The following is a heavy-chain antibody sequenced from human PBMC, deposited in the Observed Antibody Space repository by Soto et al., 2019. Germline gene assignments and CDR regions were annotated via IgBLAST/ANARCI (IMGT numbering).Heavy chain of an antibody. CDR2: IYHSGST. Sequence: SETLSLTCAVSGYSISSGYYWGWIRQPPVKVLELIGSIYHSGSTYYNPSLKSRVTISVDTSKNQFSLKLSSVTAADTAVYYCARDPSSIVVVPAAIRGGNWFDPWGQGTLVTVSS. CDR3: ARDPSSIVVVPAAIRGGNWFDP. D-gene: IGHD2-2*02. CDR1: GYSISSGYY. V-gene: IGHV4-38-2*02. J-gene: IGHJ5*02.